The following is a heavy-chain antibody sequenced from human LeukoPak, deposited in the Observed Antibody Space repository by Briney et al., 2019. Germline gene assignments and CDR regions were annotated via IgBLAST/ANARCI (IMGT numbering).Heavy chain of an antibody. J-gene: IGHJ4*02. Sequence: SETLSLTCTVSGGSISSYYWSWIRQPAGRGLEWIGRLYTSVSTNYNPSLKSRVTMSLDTSKNQFSLKLSSVTAADTAVYYCAREDPYYDYVWGSYRYGYYFDYWGQGTLVTVSS. CDR2: LYTSVST. CDR3: AREDPYYDYVWGSYRYGYYFDY. CDR1: GGSISSYY. D-gene: IGHD3-16*02. V-gene: IGHV4-4*07.